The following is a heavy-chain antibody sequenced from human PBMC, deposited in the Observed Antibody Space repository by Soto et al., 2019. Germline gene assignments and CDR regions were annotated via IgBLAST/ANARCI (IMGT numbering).Heavy chain of an antibody. D-gene: IGHD3-10*01. CDR3: AKIGTYLRMDV. J-gene: IGHJ6*02. CDR2: ISSGSGTT. V-gene: IGHV3-48*01. Sequence: EVQLVESGGGLVQRGGSLRLSCAVSGFTFSSYSMNWVRQAPGKGLEWVSYISSGSGTTYYADSVKGRFSISRDNANNSLYLQMNSLRVEDTAVYYCAKIGTYLRMDVWGQGTTVTVSS. CDR1: GFTFSSYS.